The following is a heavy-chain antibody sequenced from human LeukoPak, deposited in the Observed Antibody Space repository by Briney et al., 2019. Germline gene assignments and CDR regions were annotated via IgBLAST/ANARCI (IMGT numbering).Heavy chain of an antibody. D-gene: IGHD3-10*01. CDR3: ARGRRSGSYFGRFDP. J-gene: IGHJ5*02. CDR1: GYTFTMYY. CDR2: MNPNSGNT. V-gene: IGHV1-8*01. Sequence: ASVKVSCKASGYTFTMYYIHWVRQATGQGLEWMGWMNPNSGNTGYAQKFQGRVTMTRNTSISTAYMELSSLRSEDTAVYYCARGRRSGSYFGRFDPWGQGTLVTVSS.